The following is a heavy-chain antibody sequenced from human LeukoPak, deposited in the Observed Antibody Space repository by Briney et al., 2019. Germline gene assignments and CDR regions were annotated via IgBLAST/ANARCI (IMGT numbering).Heavy chain of an antibody. CDR1: GGSISSYY. CDR2: IYYSGST. J-gene: IGHJ6*03. Sequence: SETLSLTCTVSGGSISSYYWSWIRQPPGKGLEWIGYIYYSGSTNYNPSLKSRVTISVDTSKNQFSLKLSSVTAADTAVYYCARVSYYGSGSYYYYYMGVWGKGTTVTISS. V-gene: IGHV4-59*01. CDR3: ARVSYYGSGSYYYYYMGV. D-gene: IGHD3-10*01.